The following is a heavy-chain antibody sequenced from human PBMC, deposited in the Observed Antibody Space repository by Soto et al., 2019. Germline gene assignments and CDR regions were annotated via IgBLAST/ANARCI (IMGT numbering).Heavy chain of an antibody. CDR1: GGSFSGYY. CDR3: GRSFSYFFWRGYLYSSCFDP. D-gene: IGHD3-3*01. CDR2: INHSGST. J-gene: IGHJ5*02. V-gene: IGHV4-34*01. Sequence: SENLSLTCAVYGGSFSGYYWSWIRQPPGKGLEWIGEINHSGSTNYNPSLKSRVTISVDTSKNQFSLKLSSVTAADTAVYYCGRSFSYFFWRGYLYSSCFDPWGQGTLVTVST.